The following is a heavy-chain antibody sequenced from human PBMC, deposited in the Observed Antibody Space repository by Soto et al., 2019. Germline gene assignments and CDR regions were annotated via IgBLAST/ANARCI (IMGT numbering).Heavy chain of an antibody. CDR1: GYTFTSYA. J-gene: IGHJ4*02. CDR3: ARDEQWLVPDFDY. Sequence: ASVKVSCKASGYTFTSYAMHWVRQAPGQRLEWMGWINAGNGNTKYSQKFQGRVTITRDTSASTAYMELSSLRSEDTAVYYCARDEQWLVPDFDYWGQGTLVTVYS. V-gene: IGHV1-3*01. CDR2: INAGNGNT. D-gene: IGHD6-19*01.